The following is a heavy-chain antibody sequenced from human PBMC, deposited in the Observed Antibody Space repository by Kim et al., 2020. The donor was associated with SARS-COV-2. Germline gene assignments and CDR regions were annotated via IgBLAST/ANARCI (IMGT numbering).Heavy chain of an antibody. CDR2: ISSSSSYI. Sequence: GGSLRLSCAASGFTFSSYSMNWVRQAPGKGLEWVSSISSSSSYIYYADSVKGRFTISRDNAKNSLYLQMNSLRAEDTAVYYCARDSSTMVRGVISLWGQGTLVTVSS. V-gene: IGHV3-21*01. CDR3: ARDSSTMVRGVISL. D-gene: IGHD3-10*01. CDR1: GFTFSSYS. J-gene: IGHJ4*02.